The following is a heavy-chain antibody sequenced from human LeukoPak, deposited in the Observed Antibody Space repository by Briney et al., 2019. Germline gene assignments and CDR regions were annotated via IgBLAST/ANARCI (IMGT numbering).Heavy chain of an antibody. V-gene: IGHV4-39*07. J-gene: IGHJ4*02. D-gene: IGHD4-17*01. Sequence: SETLSLTCTVSGGSISTSNYYWGWIRQPPGQGLEWIGNIFYSGSTYYGPSLKSRLTISLDTSRNQFSLKLSSVTAADTAVYYCARRGRVYTVTAPFDYWGQGTLVTVSS. CDR2: IFYSGST. CDR3: ARRGRVYTVTAPFDY. CDR1: GGSISTSNYY.